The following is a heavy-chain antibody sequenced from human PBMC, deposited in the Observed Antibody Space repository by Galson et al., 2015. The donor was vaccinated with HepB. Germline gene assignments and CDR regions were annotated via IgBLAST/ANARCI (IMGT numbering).Heavy chain of an antibody. D-gene: IGHD4-17*01. CDR3: ASSRHPYGDYVHDY. J-gene: IGHJ4*02. V-gene: IGHV1-69*02. Sequence: SVKVSCKASGDTFSSYTISWVRQAPGQGLEWMGRIIPILGIANYAQKFQDRVTITADKSTITAYMELSSLRSEDTAVYYCASSRHPYGDYVHDYWGQRTLVTVSS. CDR1: GDTFSSYT. CDR2: IIPILGIA.